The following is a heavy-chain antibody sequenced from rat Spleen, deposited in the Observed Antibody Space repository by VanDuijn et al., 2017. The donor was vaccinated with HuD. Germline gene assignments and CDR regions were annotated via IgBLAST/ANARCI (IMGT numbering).Heavy chain of an antibody. CDR2: LSYDGSST. Sequence: EVQLVESGGDLVQPGRSLKLTCAASGFTFSHYGMAWVRQAPTKGLEWVATLSYDGSSTYYRDSVKGRFTISRDTAQNTLYLQMNSPTSEDTATYYCARHAVGAGFAYWGQGTLVTVSS. CDR3: ARHAVGAGFAY. CDR1: GFTFSHYG. J-gene: IGHJ3*01. D-gene: IGHD5-1*01. V-gene: IGHV5-29*01.